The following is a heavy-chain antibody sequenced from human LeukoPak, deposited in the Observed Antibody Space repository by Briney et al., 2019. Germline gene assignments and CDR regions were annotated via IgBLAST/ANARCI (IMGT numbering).Heavy chain of an antibody. J-gene: IGHJ2*01. Sequence: PGGSLRLSCAASGFTFSGYSMNWLRQAPGKGLEWVSSISSSSSYIYYADSVKGRFTISRDDAKNSLYLQMNSLRAEDTAVYYCARDKRRDDFWRGYYKAGLYFDRWGRGTLVTVSS. D-gene: IGHD3-3*01. CDR1: GFTFSGYS. CDR2: ISSSSSYI. V-gene: IGHV3-21*01. CDR3: ARDKRRDDFWRGYYKAGLYFDR.